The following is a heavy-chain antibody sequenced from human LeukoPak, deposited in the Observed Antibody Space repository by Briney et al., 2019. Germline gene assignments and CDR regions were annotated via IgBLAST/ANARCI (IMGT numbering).Heavy chain of an antibody. Sequence: GGSLRLSCAASGFTFSSYSMNWVRQAPGKGLEWVSSISTSSIYIYYADSVKGRFTISRDNAKNSPYLQMNSLRAEDTAVYYCEGLTGTTGLYFDYWGQGTLVTVSS. CDR1: GFTFSSYS. J-gene: IGHJ4*02. CDR2: ISTSSIYI. V-gene: IGHV3-21*01. CDR3: EGLTGTTGLYFDY. D-gene: IGHD1-20*01.